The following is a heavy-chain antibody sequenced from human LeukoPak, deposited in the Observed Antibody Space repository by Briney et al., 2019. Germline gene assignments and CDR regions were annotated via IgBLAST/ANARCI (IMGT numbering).Heavy chain of an antibody. J-gene: IGHJ4*02. Sequence: ASVKVSCKASGYTFTGYYMHWVRQAPGQGLEWMGWINPNSGGTNYAQKFQGRVTMTRDTSISTAYMEVSSLRSDDTAVYYCARMLNGAYDVWGQGTLVTVSS. CDR1: GYTFTGYY. CDR2: INPNSGGT. D-gene: IGHD5-12*01. V-gene: IGHV1-2*02. CDR3: ARMLNGAYDV.